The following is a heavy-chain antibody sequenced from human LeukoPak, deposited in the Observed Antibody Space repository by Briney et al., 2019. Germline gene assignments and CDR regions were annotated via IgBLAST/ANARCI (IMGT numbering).Heavy chain of an antibody. Sequence: PGGSLRLSCAASGFTFSSYAMSWVRQAPGKGLEWVSAISGSGGSTYYADSVKGRFTISRDNSKNTLYLQMNSLRAEDTAVYYCAKSARLQYFDWLLSYYYYGMDVWGQGTTVTVSS. V-gene: IGHV3-23*01. J-gene: IGHJ6*02. CDR1: GFTFSSYA. CDR3: AKSARLQYFDWLLSYYYYGMDV. CDR2: ISGSGGST. D-gene: IGHD3-9*01.